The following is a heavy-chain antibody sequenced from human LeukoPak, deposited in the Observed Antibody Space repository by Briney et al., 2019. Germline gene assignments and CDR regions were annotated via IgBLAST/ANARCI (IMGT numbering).Heavy chain of an antibody. CDR3: ARTLGGGGWYSDY. CDR2: IYPGDSDT. J-gene: IGHJ4*02. Sequence: HGDSLKISCKGTGYSFTTYWIGWVRQMPGKGLEWMGIIYPGDSDTRYSPSFQGQVTISADKSISTAYLQWSSLKASDTAMYYCARTLGGGGWYSDYWGQGTLVTVSS. D-gene: IGHD6-19*01. CDR1: GYSFTTYW. V-gene: IGHV5-51*01.